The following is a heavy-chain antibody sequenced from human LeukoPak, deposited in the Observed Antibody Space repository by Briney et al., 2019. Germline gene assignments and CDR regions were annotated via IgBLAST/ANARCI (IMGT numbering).Heavy chain of an antibody. CDR2: ISSSSSTI. D-gene: IGHD3-3*01. V-gene: IGHV3-11*04. J-gene: IGHJ4*02. CDR3: ALGAGRYDFWSGYSSY. Sequence: GGSLRLSCAASGFTFSDYYMSWIRQAPGKGLEWVSYISSSSSTIYYADSVKGRFTISRDNAKNSLYLQMNSLRAEDTAVYYCALGAGRYDFWSGYSSYWGQGTLVTVSS. CDR1: GFTFSDYY.